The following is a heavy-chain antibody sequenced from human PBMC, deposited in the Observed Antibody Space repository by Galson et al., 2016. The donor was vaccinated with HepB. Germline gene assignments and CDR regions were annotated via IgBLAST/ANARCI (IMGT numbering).Heavy chain of an antibody. CDR1: GDSVSNNIDG. CDR3: VKSIYLGRGFVA. J-gene: IGHJ4*02. D-gene: IGHD2-2*02. Sequence: CAISGDSVSNNIDGWNWIRQSPSRGLEWLGRTYYRSEWRQDYAPSVRSRISINPDTSKNQFSLHLTSVTPEDTAVYYCVKSIYLGRGFVAWGQGTLVTLSS. CDR2: TYYRSEWRQ. V-gene: IGHV6-1*01.